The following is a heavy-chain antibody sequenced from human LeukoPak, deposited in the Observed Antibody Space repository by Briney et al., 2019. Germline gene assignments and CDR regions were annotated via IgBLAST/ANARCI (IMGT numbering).Heavy chain of an antibody. V-gene: IGHV4-30-4*08. J-gene: IGHJ4*02. D-gene: IGHD3-10*01. CDR1: GGSISSGDYY. CDR3: ARDPAVLWFGESD. CDR2: IYYSGST. Sequence: SETLSLTCTVSGGSISSGDYYWSWIRQPPGKGLEWIGYIYYSGSTYYNPSLKSRVTISVDTSKNQSSLKLSSVTAADTAAYYCARDPAVLWFGESDWGQGTLVTVSS.